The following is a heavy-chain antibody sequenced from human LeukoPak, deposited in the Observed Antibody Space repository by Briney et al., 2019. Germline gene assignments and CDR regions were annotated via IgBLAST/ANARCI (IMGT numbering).Heavy chain of an antibody. CDR2: IYYSGST. J-gene: IGHJ4*02. Sequence: SETLSLTCTVSGGSIRSYYWSWIRQPPGKGLEWIGYIYYSGSTNYNPSLKSRVTISVDTSKNQFSLKLSSVTAADTAVYYCARGDYGSGPHDYWGQGTLVTVAS. CDR3: ARGDYGSGPHDY. D-gene: IGHD3-10*01. V-gene: IGHV4-59*01. CDR1: GGSIRSYY.